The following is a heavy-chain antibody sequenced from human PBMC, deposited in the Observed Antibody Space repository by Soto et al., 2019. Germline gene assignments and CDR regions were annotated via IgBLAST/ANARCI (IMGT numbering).Heavy chain of an antibody. CDR1: GGSISSYS. Sequence: SETLSLTCTVSGGSISSYSWSWIRQPPGKGLEWIGYIYYSGSTNYNPSLKSRVTISVDTSKNQFSLKVSSVTAADTAVYSCARVQQLVFDYWGQGTLVTVSS. J-gene: IGHJ4*02. CDR3: ARVQQLVFDY. V-gene: IGHV4-59*01. D-gene: IGHD6-13*01. CDR2: IYYSGST.